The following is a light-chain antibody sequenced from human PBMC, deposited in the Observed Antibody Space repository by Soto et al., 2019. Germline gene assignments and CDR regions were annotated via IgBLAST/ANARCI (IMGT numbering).Light chain of an antibody. CDR3: QQRSNWLT. CDR1: QSVSSY. V-gene: IGKV3-11*01. CDR2: DAS. Sequence: EIVLTQSPATLSLSPGERATLSCRASQSVSSYLAWYQQKAGQAPRLLIYDASNRATGIPARFGGSGSGTDFTLTISSLEPEDFAVYYCQQRSNWLTFGGGTKVEIK. J-gene: IGKJ4*01.